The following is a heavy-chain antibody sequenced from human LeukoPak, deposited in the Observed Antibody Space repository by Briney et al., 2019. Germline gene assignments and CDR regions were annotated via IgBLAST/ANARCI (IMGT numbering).Heavy chain of an antibody. J-gene: IGHJ4*02. V-gene: IGHV1-3*01. CDR3: ARATYYCSSTSCYGATYFDY. CDR2: INAGNGNT. CDR1: GYTFTSYA. Sequence: VSVKVSCKASGYTFTSYAMHWVRQAPGQRLEWMGWINAGNGNTKYSQKFQGRVTITRDTSASTAYMELSSLRSEDTAVYYCARATYYCSSTSCYGATYFDYWGQGTLVTVSS. D-gene: IGHD2-2*01.